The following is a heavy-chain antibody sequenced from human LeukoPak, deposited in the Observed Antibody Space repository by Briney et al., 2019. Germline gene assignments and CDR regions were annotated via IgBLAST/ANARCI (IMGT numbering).Heavy chain of an antibody. CDR1: GITLSNYG. CDR2: ISDHGSRT. Sequence: GGSLRLSCAVSGITLSNYGMSWVRKAPGKGLEWVAGISDHGSRTNYADSVKGRFTISTDHPKNTLYLQMNSLRAEDTAVYFCAKRGVVIRVILVGFHKEAYYFDSWGQGALVTVSS. J-gene: IGHJ4*02. CDR3: AKRGVVIRVILVGFHKEAYYFDS. D-gene: IGHD3-22*01. V-gene: IGHV3-23*01.